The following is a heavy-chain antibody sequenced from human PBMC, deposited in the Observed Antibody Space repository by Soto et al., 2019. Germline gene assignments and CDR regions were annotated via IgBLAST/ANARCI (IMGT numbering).Heavy chain of an antibody. CDR3: ARVWERTVTTRNYFYGMDV. V-gene: IGHV3-23*01. CDR2: TSGGGAST. Sequence: EVQLLESGGNLVQPGGSLRLSCAASGFTFSSYAMSWVRQAPGKGLECVSSTSGGGASTYLADSVKGRFTISRDNSKNTLYLQMNSLRVEDTAVYSCARVWERTVTTRNYFYGMDVWGQGTTVTVSS. D-gene: IGHD4-17*01. CDR1: GFTFSSYA. J-gene: IGHJ6*02.